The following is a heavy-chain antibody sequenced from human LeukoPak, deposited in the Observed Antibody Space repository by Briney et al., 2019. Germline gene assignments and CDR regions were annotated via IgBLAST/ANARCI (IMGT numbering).Heavy chain of an antibody. CDR1: GGSFSAYY. Sequence: TETLSLTCGVSGGSFSAYYWSWIRQPPGKGLELIGEINHRGRTNYNPSLKSRVTISVDTSKNQFSLNLSSVTAADTAVYYCARFPLTGNYGDWFDPWGQGTPVTVSS. CDR2: INHRGRT. D-gene: IGHD3-9*01. V-gene: IGHV4-34*01. CDR3: ARFPLTGNYGDWFDP. J-gene: IGHJ5*02.